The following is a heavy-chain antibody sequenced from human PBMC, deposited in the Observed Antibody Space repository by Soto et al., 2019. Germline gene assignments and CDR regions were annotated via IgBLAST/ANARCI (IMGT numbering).Heavy chain of an antibody. CDR3: AKTGSGYYFPRHDY. CDR1: GFTFSSYA. Sequence: EVQLLESGGGLVQPGGSLRLSCAASGFTFSSYAMSWVRQAPGKGLEWVSAISGSGGSTYYADSVKGRFTISRDNSKTPLYLQMNSLRAEDTAVYYCAKTGSGYYFPRHDYWGQGTLVTVSS. D-gene: IGHD3-22*01. J-gene: IGHJ4*02. V-gene: IGHV3-23*01. CDR2: ISGSGGST.